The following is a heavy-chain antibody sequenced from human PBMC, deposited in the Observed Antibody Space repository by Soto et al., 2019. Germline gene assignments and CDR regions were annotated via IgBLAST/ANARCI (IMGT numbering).Heavy chain of an antibody. V-gene: IGHV3-11*06. CDR2: ISSSSSYT. J-gene: IGHJ3*02. CDR3: ARVSCSGGSCYPDAFDI. Sequence: GGPLRPSCPASGFTSSDNYMSWIRQAPGKGLEWVSYISSSSSYTNYADSVKGRFTISRDNAKNSLYLQMNSLRAEDTAVYYCARVSCSGGSCYPDAFDIWGQGTMVTVSS. D-gene: IGHD2-15*01. CDR1: GFTSSDNY.